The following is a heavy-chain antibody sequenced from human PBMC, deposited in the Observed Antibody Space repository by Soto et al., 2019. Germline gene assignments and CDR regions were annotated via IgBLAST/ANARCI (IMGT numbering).Heavy chain of an antibody. V-gene: IGHV3-74*01. J-gene: IGHJ4*02. CDR2: VNNYGSET. CDR3: AKAHYDKADTFDV. Sequence: GGSLRLSCAASGFTFSGYSMHWVRQFPGKGLVWVARVNNYGSETAYADSVKGRSTISRDNGKNMFYVQMNSLRAEDTAVYYCAKAHYDKADTFDVWGQGPPVTVSS. D-gene: IGHD4-17*01. CDR1: GFTFSGYS.